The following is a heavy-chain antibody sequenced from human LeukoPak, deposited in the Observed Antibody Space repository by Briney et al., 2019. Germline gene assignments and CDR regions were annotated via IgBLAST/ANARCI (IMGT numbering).Heavy chain of an antibody. CDR1: GFTFSSYA. CDR3: AKGQIQLWPFFDY. J-gene: IGHJ4*02. Sequence: AGGSLRLSCAASGFTFSSYAMSWVRQAPGKGLEWVSAISGSGGSTYYADSVKGRFTISRDNSKSTLYLQMNSLRAEDTAVYYCAKGQIQLWPFFDYWGQGTLVTVSS. V-gene: IGHV3-23*01. CDR2: ISGSGGST. D-gene: IGHD5-18*01.